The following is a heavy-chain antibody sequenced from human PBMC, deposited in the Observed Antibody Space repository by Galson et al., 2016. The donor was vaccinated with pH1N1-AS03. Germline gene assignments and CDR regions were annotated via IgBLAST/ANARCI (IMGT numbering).Heavy chain of an antibody. CDR3: ARVMIGVTGDVLDR. D-gene: IGHD6-19*01. J-gene: IGHJ5*02. V-gene: IGHV3-7*01. Sequence: SLRLSCAASGFTFNNYWMTWVHRAPGKGLEWVANINEDGNVDQYVDSVKGRFTISRDNGQNSVFLQMNSLRAEDAAVYFCARVMIGVTGDVLDRWGQGTLVTVSS. CDR1: GFTFNNYW. CDR2: INEDGNVD.